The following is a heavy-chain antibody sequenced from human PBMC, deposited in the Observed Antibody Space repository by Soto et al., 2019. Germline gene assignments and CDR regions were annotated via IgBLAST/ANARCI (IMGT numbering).Heavy chain of an antibody. D-gene: IGHD2-15*01. CDR2: IIPIFGTA. V-gene: IGHV1-69*13. CDR3: ASPWRGFCIVVSCYLIAPYNNYSGMDV. Sequence: SVKVSCKASGGTFSSYAISWVRQAPGQGLEWMGGIIPIFGTANYAQKFQGRVTITADESTSTAYMELSSLRSEDTAVYYWASPWRGFCIVVSCYLIAPYNNYSGMDVWGQGTRVTVSS. CDR1: GGTFSSYA. J-gene: IGHJ6*02.